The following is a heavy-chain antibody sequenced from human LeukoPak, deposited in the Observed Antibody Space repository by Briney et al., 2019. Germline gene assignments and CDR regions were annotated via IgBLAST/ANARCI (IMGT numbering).Heavy chain of an antibody. CDR3: ARVAAPGSVDY. D-gene: IGHD6-25*01. CDR1: GGSINSYY. J-gene: IGHJ4*02. CDR2: IYYSGST. Sequence: SGTLSLTCTVSGGSINSYYWSWIRQPPGKRLEWIGYIYYSGSTNYNPSHKSRVTISVDTSNNQFCLRLSSVTAADTAVYYCARVAAPGSVDYWGQGKLVTVSS. V-gene: IGHV4-59*01.